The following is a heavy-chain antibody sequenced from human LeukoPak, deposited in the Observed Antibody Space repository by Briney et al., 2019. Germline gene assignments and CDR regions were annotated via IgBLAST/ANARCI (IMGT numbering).Heavy chain of an antibody. CDR3: AKDRGYDSSGYYPFDY. V-gene: IGHV3-23*01. CDR1: GFTFSNAW. J-gene: IGHJ4*02. Sequence: GGSLRLSCAASGFTFSNAWMSWVRQAPGKGLEWVSGISGSGGSTYYADSVKGRFTISRDNSKNTLYLQMSSLRAEDTAVYYCAKDRGYDSSGYYPFDYWGQGTLVTVSS. CDR2: ISGSGGST. D-gene: IGHD3-22*01.